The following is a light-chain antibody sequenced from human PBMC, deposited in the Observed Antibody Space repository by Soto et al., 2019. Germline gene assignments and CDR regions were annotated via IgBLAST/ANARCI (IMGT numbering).Light chain of an antibody. CDR1: QSVSSSY. V-gene: IGKV3-20*01. CDR3: QQYGSSLLT. CDR2: GAS. Sequence: EIVLTQSPGTLSLSPGERATLSCRASQSVSSSYLAWYQQKPGQAPRLLIYGASSRATGIPARFSGSGSGTDFTLTISRLEPEDFAVYYCQQYGSSLLTFGRGTKVEIK. J-gene: IGKJ4*01.